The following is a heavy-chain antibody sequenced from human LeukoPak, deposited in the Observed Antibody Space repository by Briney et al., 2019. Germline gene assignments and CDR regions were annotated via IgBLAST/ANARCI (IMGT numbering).Heavy chain of an antibody. CDR2: INSDGSST. CDR1: GFTFSSYW. D-gene: IGHD3-22*01. CDR3: ARESVGIDSSGYYYFDY. V-gene: IGHV3-74*01. Sequence: GGSLRLSCAASGFTFSSYWMHWVRQAPGKGLVWVSRINSDGSSTSYADSVKGRFTISRDNAKNTLYLQMNSLRAEDTAVYYCARESVGIDSSGYYYFDYWGQGTLVTVSS. J-gene: IGHJ4*02.